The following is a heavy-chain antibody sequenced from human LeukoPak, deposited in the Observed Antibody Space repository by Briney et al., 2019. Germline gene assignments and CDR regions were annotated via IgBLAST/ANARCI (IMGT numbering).Heavy chain of an antibody. Sequence: PGRSLRLSCAASGFTFSSYAMHWVRQAPGKGLEWVAVISYDGSNKYYADSVKGRFTISRDNSKNTLYLQMNSLKTEDTAVYYCTSSPQYCSGGSCYFGGTRAWFDPWGQGTLVTVSS. CDR3: TSSPQYCSGGSCYFGGTRAWFDP. CDR2: ISYDGSNK. D-gene: IGHD2-15*01. CDR1: GFTFSSYA. V-gene: IGHV3-30*04. J-gene: IGHJ5*02.